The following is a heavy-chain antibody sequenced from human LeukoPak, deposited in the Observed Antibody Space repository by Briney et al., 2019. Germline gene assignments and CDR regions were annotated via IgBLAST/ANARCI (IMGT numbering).Heavy chain of an antibody. V-gene: IGHV3-21*01. CDR3: ARGDKRGGSYSTPPGY. Sequence: KPGGSLRLSCATSGFTFSSYSMNWVRQAPGKGLEWVSSISSSSSYIYYADSVKGRFTISRDNAKNSLYLQMNSLRAEDTAVYYCARGDKRGGSYSTPPGYWGQGTLVTVSS. J-gene: IGHJ4*02. D-gene: IGHD1-26*01. CDR2: ISSSSSYI. CDR1: GFTFSSYS.